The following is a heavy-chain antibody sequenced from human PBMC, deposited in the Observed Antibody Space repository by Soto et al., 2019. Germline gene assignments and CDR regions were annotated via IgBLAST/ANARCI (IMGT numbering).Heavy chain of an antibody. CDR2: ISANGQGI. J-gene: IGHJ4*02. V-gene: IGHV3-23*01. CDR1: GFTFSTYA. Sequence: GGSLRLSCAASGFTFSTYALSWVRQAPGKGLEWVSAISANGQGIYYADSVRGRFTISRDNSKNTIFLHMDSLRAEDTAAYYCAKDRNYPRDQFHYWGQGTLVTVSS. CDR3: AKDRNYPRDQFHY. D-gene: IGHD1-7*01.